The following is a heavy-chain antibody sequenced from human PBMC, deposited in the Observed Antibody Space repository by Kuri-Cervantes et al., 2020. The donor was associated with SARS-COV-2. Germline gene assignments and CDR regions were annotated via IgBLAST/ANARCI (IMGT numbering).Heavy chain of an antibody. CDR3: ARRDTVTTFDY. Sequence: SETLSLTCTVSGYSISSGYYWGWIRQPPGKGLEWIGSIYHSGSTYYNPSLKSRVTISVDTSENQFFLKLSSVTAADTAVYYCARRDTVTTFDYWGQGTLVTVSS. J-gene: IGHJ4*02. CDR1: GYSISSGYY. CDR2: IYHSGST. V-gene: IGHV4-38-2*02. D-gene: IGHD4-17*01.